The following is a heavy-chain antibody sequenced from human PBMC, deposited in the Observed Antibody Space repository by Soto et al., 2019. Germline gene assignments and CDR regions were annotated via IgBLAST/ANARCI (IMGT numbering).Heavy chain of an antibody. V-gene: IGHV3-53*01. CDR3: ARCMTTVTTWFDY. D-gene: IGHD4-17*01. J-gene: IGHJ4*02. CDR1: GFTVSSNY. CDR2: IYSADST. Sequence: EVLLVESGVGLIQPGGSLRLSCAASGFTVSSNYMSWVRQAPGKGLECVSVIYSADSTYYADSVKGRFTISRDNSKNTLYLQMNSLRAEDTAVYYCARCMTTVTTWFDYWGQGTLVTVYS.